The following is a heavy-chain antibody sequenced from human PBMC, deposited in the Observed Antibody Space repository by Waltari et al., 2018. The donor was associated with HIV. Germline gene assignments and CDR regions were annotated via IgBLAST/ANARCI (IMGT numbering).Heavy chain of an antibody. J-gene: IGHJ4*02. CDR2: IRPSTGAT. CDR1: GDKFDGHL. Sequence: VRLVQSGAEVKNPGASVTVPRHTSGDKFDGHLLYWLRQAPGGGLGWVGWIRPSTGATDYAQRFQGWVSVTRDTSGETVYLTLNRLRSDDTAIYYCARGESTTWTNLDVWGQGTLVSVSS. V-gene: IGHV1-2*04. CDR3: ARGESTTWTNLDV. D-gene: IGHD1-26*01.